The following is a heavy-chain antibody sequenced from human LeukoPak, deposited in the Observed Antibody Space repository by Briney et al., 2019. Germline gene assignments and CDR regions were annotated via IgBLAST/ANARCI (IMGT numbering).Heavy chain of an antibody. V-gene: IGHV4-61*02. J-gene: IGHJ5*02. D-gene: IGHD4-23*01. CDR2: ISAGGRT. CDR1: GASIASGSYH. Sequence: SETLSLTCAISGASIASGSYHWDWIRQPAGSRPEYMGRISAGGRTNYNPSLKSRLTISMDTSKNHVSLRLSSETAADTALYFCTRGGHDYGGSFDTWGPGILVTVSS. CDR3: TRGGHDYGGSFDT.